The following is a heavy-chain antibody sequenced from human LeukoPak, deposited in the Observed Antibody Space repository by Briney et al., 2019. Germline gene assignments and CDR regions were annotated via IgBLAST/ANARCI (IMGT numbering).Heavy chain of an antibody. V-gene: IGHV3-30*02. CDR3: AKDLEITIFGVMDV. Sequence: GGSLRLSCAASGFTFSTYGMHWVRQAPGKGLEWVAFIHYDGSNKYYADSVKGRFTISRDNSKNTLYLQMNSLRAEDTAVYYCAKDLEITIFGVMDVWGKGATVTVSS. D-gene: IGHD3-3*01. J-gene: IGHJ6*04. CDR1: GFTFSTYG. CDR2: IHYDGSNK.